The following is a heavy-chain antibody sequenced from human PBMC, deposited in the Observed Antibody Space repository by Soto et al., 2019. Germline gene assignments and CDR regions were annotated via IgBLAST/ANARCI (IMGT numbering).Heavy chain of an antibody. J-gene: IGHJ4*02. V-gene: IGHV3-74*01. CDR2: INSDGSST. Sequence: EVQLVESGGGLVQPGGSLRLSCAASGFTFSSYWMHWVRQAPGKGLVWVSRINSDGSSTSYADSVKGRFTISRDNAKNTLYLQMNSLSDEDTAVYYCVRTSLVVAAATREDYWGQGTLVTVCS. CDR1: GFTFSSYW. D-gene: IGHD2-15*01. CDR3: VRTSLVVAAATREDY.